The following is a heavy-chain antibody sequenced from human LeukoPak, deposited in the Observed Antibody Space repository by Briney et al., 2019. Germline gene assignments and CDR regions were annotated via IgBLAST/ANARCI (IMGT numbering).Heavy chain of an antibody. V-gene: IGHV3-53*01. CDR2: IYSGGST. D-gene: IGHD3-22*01. Sequence: PGGSLRLSCAASGFTVSSNYMSWVRQAPGKGLEWVSVIYSGGSTYYADSVKGRFTISRDNSKNTLYLQMNSLRADDTAVYYCAKLGGYYDNSASRYFDYWGQGTLVTVSS. J-gene: IGHJ4*02. CDR3: AKLGGYYDNSASRYFDY. CDR1: GFTVSSNY.